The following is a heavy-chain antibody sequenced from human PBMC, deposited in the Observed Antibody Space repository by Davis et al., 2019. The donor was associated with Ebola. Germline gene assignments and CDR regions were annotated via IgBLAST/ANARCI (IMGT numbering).Heavy chain of an antibody. CDR1: GFTFDDYA. V-gene: IGHV3-43*02. D-gene: IGHD2/OR15-2a*01. J-gene: IGHJ4*02. Sequence: GGSLRLSCAASGFTFDDYAMHWVRQAPGKGLEWVSLISGDGGSTYYADSVKGRFTISRDNAKNTLYLQMNSLRAEDTAVYYCARGPSFLVSWGQGTLVTVSS. CDR2: ISGDGGST. CDR3: ARGPSFLVS.